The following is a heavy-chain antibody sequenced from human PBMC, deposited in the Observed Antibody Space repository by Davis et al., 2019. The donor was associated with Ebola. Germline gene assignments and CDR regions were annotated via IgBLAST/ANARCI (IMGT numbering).Heavy chain of an antibody. Sequence: PGGSLRLSCAASGFTFSSYGMHWVRQAPGKGLEWVAVMSYDGSKKYYGDSVKGRFTISRDNSKNTLYLQMNSLRAEDTAVYYCAKDLRVPAANLDVWGKGTTVTVSS. CDR3: AKDLRVPAANLDV. CDR1: GFTFSSYG. V-gene: IGHV3-30*18. D-gene: IGHD2-2*01. J-gene: IGHJ6*04. CDR2: MSYDGSKK.